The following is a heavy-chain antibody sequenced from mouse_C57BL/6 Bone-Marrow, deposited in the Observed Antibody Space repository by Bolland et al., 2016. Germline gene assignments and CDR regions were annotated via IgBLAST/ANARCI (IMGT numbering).Heavy chain of an antibody. J-gene: IGHJ3*01. CDR3: ARKYDSSGFPMDY. CDR2: I. D-gene: IGHD3-2*02. Sequence: IYYADTVKGRFTISRDNAKNTLFLQMTSLRSEDTAMYYCARKYDSSGFPMDYWGQGTLV. V-gene: IGHV5-17*01.